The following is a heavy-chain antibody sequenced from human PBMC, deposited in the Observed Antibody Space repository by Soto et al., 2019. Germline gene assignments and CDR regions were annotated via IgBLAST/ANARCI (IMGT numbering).Heavy chain of an antibody. CDR2: IYYSGST. D-gene: IGHD3-16*01. V-gene: IGHV4-31*03. CDR1: GGSISSGGYY. CDR3: AGGDWGSRLGDV. Sequence: QVQLQESGPGLVKPSQTLSLTCTVSGGSISSGGYYWSWIRQHPGKGLEWIGYIYYSGSTYYNPSLKSRVTISVDPTKKHFSLKLSSVTAAATAVYDCAGGDWGSRLGDVWGQGTTVTVSS. J-gene: IGHJ6*02.